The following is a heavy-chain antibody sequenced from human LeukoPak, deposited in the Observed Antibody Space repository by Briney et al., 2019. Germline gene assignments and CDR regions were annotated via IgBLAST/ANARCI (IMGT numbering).Heavy chain of an antibody. CDR2: IWYDGSNK. D-gene: IGHD2-2*01. V-gene: IGHV3-33*01. J-gene: IGHJ6*04. Sequence: PGGSLRLSCAASGFTFSSYGMHWVRQAPGKGLEWVAVIWYDGSNKYYADSVKGRFTISRDNSKNTLYLQMNSLRAEDTAAYYCARDHCSSTSCYAYYYYGMDVWGKGTTVTVSS. CDR3: ARDHCSSTSCYAYYYYGMDV. CDR1: GFTFSSYG.